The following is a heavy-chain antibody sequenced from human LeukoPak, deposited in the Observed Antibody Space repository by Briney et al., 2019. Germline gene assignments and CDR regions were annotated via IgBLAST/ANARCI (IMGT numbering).Heavy chain of an antibody. D-gene: IGHD3-9*01. V-gene: IGHV3-9*01. Sequence: GGSLRLSCAASGFTFDDYAMHWVLQAPGKGLEWVSGISWNSGSIGYADSVKGRFTISRDNAKNSLYLQMNSLRAEDTALYYCAQRGDILTGYYADYWGQGTLVTVSS. CDR1: GFTFDDYA. J-gene: IGHJ4*02. CDR2: ISWNSGSI. CDR3: AQRGDILTGYYADY.